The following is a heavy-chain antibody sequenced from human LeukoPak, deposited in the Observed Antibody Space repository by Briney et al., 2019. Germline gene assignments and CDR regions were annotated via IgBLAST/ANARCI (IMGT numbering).Heavy chain of an antibody. CDR3: AKDSYYYDSSGYWGYYYYYYYMDV. J-gene: IGHJ6*03. CDR2: IRYDGSNK. V-gene: IGHV3-30*02. D-gene: IGHD3-22*01. CDR1: GSTFSSYG. Sequence: GGSLRLSCAASGSTFSSYGMHWVRQAPGKGLEWVEFIRYDGSNKYYADSVKGRFTISRDNSKNTLYLQMNSLRAEDTAVYYCAKDSYYYDSSGYWGYYYYYYYMDVWGQGTTVTVSS.